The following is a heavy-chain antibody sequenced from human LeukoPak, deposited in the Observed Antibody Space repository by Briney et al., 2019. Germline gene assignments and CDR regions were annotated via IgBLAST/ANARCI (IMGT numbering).Heavy chain of an antibody. V-gene: IGHV4-59*01. Sequence: SETLSLTCTVSGGSISSYYWSWIRQPPGKGLEWIGYIYYSGSTNYSPSLKSRVTISVDTSKNQFSLKLSSVTAADTAVYYCARVGLRYYFDYWGQGTLVTVSS. CDR1: GGSISSYY. D-gene: IGHD4-17*01. CDR3: ARVGLRYYFDY. J-gene: IGHJ4*02. CDR2: IYYSGST.